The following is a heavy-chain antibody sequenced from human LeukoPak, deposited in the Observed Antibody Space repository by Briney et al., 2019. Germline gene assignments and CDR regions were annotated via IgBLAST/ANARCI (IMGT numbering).Heavy chain of an antibody. CDR2: IYHSGST. CDR1: GYSISSDYY. D-gene: IGHD3-3*01. Sequence: SETLSLTCTVSGYSISSDYYWGWIRQPPGKGLEWIGTIYHSGSTYYNPSLKSRVTISVDTSKNQFSLKLSSVTAADTAVYYCARTTNYDFWSGYRPTTNFDIWGQGTMVTVSS. CDR3: ARTTNYDFWSGYRPTTNFDI. V-gene: IGHV4-38-2*02. J-gene: IGHJ3*02.